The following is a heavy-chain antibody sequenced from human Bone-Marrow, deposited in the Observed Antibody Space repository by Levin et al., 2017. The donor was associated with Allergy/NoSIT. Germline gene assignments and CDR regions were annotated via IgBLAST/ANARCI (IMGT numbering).Heavy chain of an antibody. CDR2: ISDGAGTR. V-gene: IGHV3-48*03. CDR1: GFTFSEHE. Sequence: GESLKISCRTSGFTFSEHEFNWVRQAPGKGLEWISYISDGAGTRYYADSVRGRFTISRDNAQKSLTLQMSRLRADDTAVYYCARRRGTYGGYFDFWGQGSLIIVSS. CDR3: ARRRGTYGGYFDF. J-gene: IGHJ4*02. D-gene: IGHD4-23*01.